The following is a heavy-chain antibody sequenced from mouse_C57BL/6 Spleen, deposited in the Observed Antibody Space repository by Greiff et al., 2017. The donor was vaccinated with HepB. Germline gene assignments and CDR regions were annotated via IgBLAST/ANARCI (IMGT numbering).Heavy chain of an antibody. V-gene: IGHV5-17*01. Sequence: EVKLMESGGGLVKPGGSLKLSCAASGFTFSDYGMHWVRQAPEKGLEWVAYISSGSSTIYYADTVKGRFTISRDNAKNTLFLQMTSLRSEDTAMYYCAREEAAWFAYWGQGTLVTVSA. CDR2: ISSGSSTI. CDR3: AREEAAWFAY. CDR1: GFTFSDYG. J-gene: IGHJ3*01.